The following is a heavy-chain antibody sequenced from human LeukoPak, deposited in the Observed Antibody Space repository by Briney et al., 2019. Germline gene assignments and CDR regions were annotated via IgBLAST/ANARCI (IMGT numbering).Heavy chain of an antibody. Sequence: GGSLRLSCAASGFTFSSYWMQWVRQAPGKGLVWVSRIDGDGSSTNYADSVKGRFTISRDNAKNTLYLQMNSLRAEDTAVYYCARDLRKGKYFDYWGQGTLVTVSS. CDR2: IDGDGSST. CDR1: GFTFSSYW. V-gene: IGHV3-74*01. CDR3: ARDLRKGKYFDY. J-gene: IGHJ4*02.